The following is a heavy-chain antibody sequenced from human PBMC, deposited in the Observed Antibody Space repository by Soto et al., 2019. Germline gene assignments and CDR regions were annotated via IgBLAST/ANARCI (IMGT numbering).Heavy chain of an antibody. J-gene: IGHJ6*02. Sequence: TPEKLRHTKTVSGGPTSRRSYYWGWIRQPPGKGLEWIGSIYYSGSTYYNPTLKSRVTISVDTSKNQFSLKLSSVTAADTAVYYCVIRELYSSYYYYPMAAWGQGTTVT. D-gene: IGHD4-4*01. CDR3: VIRELYSSYYYYPMAA. V-gene: IGHV4-39*01. CDR1: GGPTSRRSYY. CDR2: IYYSGST.